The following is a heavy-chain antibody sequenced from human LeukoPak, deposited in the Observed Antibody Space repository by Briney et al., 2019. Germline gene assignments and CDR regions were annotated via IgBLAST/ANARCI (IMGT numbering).Heavy chain of an antibody. CDR3: ARDESYCGGDCYRNWFDP. CDR2: IIPIFGTA. CDR1: GGTFSSYA. D-gene: IGHD2-21*02. Sequence: SVTVSCKASGGTFSSYAISWVRQAPGQGLEWMGRIIPIFGTANYAQKFQGRVTITTDESTSTAYMELSSLRSEDTAVYYCARDESYCGGDCYRNWFDPWGQGTLSPSPQ. J-gene: IGHJ5*02. V-gene: IGHV1-69*05.